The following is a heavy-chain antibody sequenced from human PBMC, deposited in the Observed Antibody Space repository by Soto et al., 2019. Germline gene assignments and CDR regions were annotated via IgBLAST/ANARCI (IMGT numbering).Heavy chain of an antibody. D-gene: IGHD1-26*01. CDR1: GGSFSGYY. Sequence: SETLSLTCAVYGGSFSGYYWSWIRQPPGRGLEWIGEINHSGSTNYNPSLKSRVTISVDTSKNQFSLKLSSVTAADTAVYYCAREREVRLYYYYYGMDVWGQGTTVTVSS. J-gene: IGHJ6*02. V-gene: IGHV4-34*01. CDR2: INHSGST. CDR3: AREREVRLYYYYYGMDV.